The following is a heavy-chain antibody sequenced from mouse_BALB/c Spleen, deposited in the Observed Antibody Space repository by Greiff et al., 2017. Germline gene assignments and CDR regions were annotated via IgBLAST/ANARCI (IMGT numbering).Heavy chain of an antibody. D-gene: IGHD1-1*01. CDR2: INPDSSTI. J-gene: IGHJ3*01. Sequence: EVKLQQSGGGLVQPGGSLKLSCAASGFDFSRYWMSWVRQAPGKGLEWIGEINPDSSTINYTPSLKDKFIISRDNAKNTLYLQMSKVRSEDTALYYCARPYYYGSSWFAYWGQGTLVTVSA. V-gene: IGHV4-1*02. CDR1: GFDFSRYW. CDR3: ARPYYYGSSWFAY.